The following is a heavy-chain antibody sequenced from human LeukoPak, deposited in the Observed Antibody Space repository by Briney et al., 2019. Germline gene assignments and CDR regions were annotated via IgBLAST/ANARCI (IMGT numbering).Heavy chain of an antibody. J-gene: IGHJ6*03. D-gene: IGHD3-3*01. V-gene: IGHV3-74*01. Sequence: GGSLRLSCAASGFTFSGYWMHWVRQAPGEGLVWVSRINGDGSSTTYADSVKGRFTISRDNAKNSLHLQMNSLRAEDTAVYYCVKGAAGGGGVTNYYYYYIDVWGKGTTVTVS. CDR1: GFTFSGYW. CDR2: INGDGSST. CDR3: VKGAAGGGGVTNYYYYYIDV.